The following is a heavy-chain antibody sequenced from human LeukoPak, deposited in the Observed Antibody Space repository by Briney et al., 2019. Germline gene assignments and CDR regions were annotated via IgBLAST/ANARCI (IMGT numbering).Heavy chain of an antibody. V-gene: IGHV4-30-4*01. CDR1: GGSISSGDYY. D-gene: IGHD3-3*01. CDR2: IYYSGST. Sequence: PSETLSLTCTVSGGSISSGDYYWSWIRQPPGKGLEWIGYIYYSGSTYYNPSLKSRVTISVDTSKNQFSLKLSSVTAADTAVYYCARRPYDFWRSWFDPWGQGTLVTVSS. CDR3: ARRPYDFWRSWFDP. J-gene: IGHJ5*02.